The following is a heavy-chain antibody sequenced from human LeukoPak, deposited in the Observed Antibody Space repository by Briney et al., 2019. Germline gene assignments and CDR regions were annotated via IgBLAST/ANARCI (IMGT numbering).Heavy chain of an antibody. CDR3: ARAASYYDRTGSRDAFDI. Sequence: ASVKVSCKASGGTFSGCAISWVRQAPGQGLEWIGRIIPILDITNYAQKFQGRVTITADKSTSIAYMELSSLRSEDTAVYYCARAASYYDRTGSRDAFDIWGQGAMVTVSS. V-gene: IGHV1-69*04. CDR1: GGTFSGCA. J-gene: IGHJ3*02. D-gene: IGHD3-22*01. CDR2: IIPILDIT.